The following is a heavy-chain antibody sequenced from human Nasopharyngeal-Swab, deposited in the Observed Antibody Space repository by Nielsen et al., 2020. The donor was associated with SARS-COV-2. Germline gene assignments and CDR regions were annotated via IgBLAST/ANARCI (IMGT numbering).Heavy chain of an antibody. J-gene: IGHJ5*02. Sequence: LRLSCAVSGGSISSGGYSWSWIRQPPGKGLEWIGYIYHSGSTYYNPSLKSRVTMSGDTSKNQFSLKLSSVTAAATAVYYCARDSDYYDFWSGYPYNWFDPWGQGTLVTVSS. V-gene: IGHV4-30-2*01. D-gene: IGHD3-3*01. CDR1: GGSISSGGYS. CDR2: IYHSGST. CDR3: ARDSDYYDFWSGYPYNWFDP.